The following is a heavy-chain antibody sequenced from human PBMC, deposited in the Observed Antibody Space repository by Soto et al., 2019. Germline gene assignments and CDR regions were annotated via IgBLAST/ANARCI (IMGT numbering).Heavy chain of an antibody. J-gene: IGHJ4*02. CDR3: AKDRATIFGVGQNFDY. Sequence: GGSLRLSCAASGFTFSSYAMSWVRQAPGKGLEWVSAISGSGGSTYYADSVKGRFTISRDNSKNTLYLQMNSLRAEDTAVYYCAKDRATIFGVGQNFDYWGQGTLVTVSS. D-gene: IGHD3-3*01. CDR1: GFTFSSYA. V-gene: IGHV3-23*01. CDR2: ISGSGGST.